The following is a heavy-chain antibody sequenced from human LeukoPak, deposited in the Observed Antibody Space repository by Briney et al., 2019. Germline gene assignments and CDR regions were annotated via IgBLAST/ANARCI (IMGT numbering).Heavy chain of an antibody. V-gene: IGHV7-4-1*02. CDR1: GYTFTTYA. CDR3: ARAYQPLGGLSFPDS. D-gene: IGHD3-16*02. J-gene: IGHJ5*01. Sequence: ASVKVSCKASGYTFTTYAMNWVRQAPGQGLEWMGWINTNTGNPAYAQGFTGRFVFSLDTSVSTAYLQISSLKAEDTAVYYCARAYQPLGGLSFPDSWGQGTLVTVSS. CDR2: INTNTGNP.